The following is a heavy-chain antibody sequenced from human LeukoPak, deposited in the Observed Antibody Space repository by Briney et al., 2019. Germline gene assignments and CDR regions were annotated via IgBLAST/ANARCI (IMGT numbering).Heavy chain of an antibody. D-gene: IGHD1-26*01. CDR3: ARELWDHRGGFDV. Sequence: SETLSLTCTVSGGSISSSSYYWGWIRQPPGKGLEWIGSIYYSGSTYYNPSLKSRVTISVDTSKDQFSLILSSVTAADTAVYYCARELWDHRGGFDVWGQGTMVNVS. V-gene: IGHV4-39*02. CDR1: GGSISSSSYY. CDR2: IYYSGST. J-gene: IGHJ3*01.